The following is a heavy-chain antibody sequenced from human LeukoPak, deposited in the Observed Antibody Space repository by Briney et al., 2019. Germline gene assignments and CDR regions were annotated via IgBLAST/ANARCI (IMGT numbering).Heavy chain of an antibody. Sequence: ASVKVSCKASGYTFTSYDINWVRQATGQGLEWMGWMNPNSGNTGYAQKFQGSVTMTRNTSISTAYMELSSLRSEDTAVYYCARGRPRRYYVFWSGYPNHFDYWGQGTLVTVSS. CDR3: ARGRPRRYYVFWSGYPNHFDY. J-gene: IGHJ4*02. V-gene: IGHV1-8*01. CDR1: GYTFTSYD. D-gene: IGHD3-3*01. CDR2: MNPNSGNT.